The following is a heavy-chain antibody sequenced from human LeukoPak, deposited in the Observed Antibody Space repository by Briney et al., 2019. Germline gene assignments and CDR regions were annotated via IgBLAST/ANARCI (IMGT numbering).Heavy chain of an antibody. CDR1: GGSISSSSYY. CDR2: IYYSGST. V-gene: IGHV4-39*01. J-gene: IGHJ6*02. D-gene: IGHD6-13*01. Sequence: SETLSLTCTVSGGSISSSSYYWGWIRQPPGKGLEWIGSIYYSGSTYYNPSLKSRVTISVDTSKNQFSLKLSSVTAADTAVYYFARIAAETYYYYYGMDVWGQGTTVTVSS. CDR3: ARIAAETYYYYYGMDV.